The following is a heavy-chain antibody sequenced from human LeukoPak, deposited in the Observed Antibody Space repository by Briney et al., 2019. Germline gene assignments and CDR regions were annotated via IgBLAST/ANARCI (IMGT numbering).Heavy chain of an antibody. Sequence: GGSLRLSCAASGFTFSSYSMNWVRQAPGKGLEWVSSISSSSSYIYYADSVKGRFTISRDNAKNSLYLQMNSLRAEDTAVYYCASDRASSGWYKSPFDYWGQGTLVTVSS. CDR2: ISSSSSYI. J-gene: IGHJ4*02. CDR3: ASDRASSGWYKSPFDY. D-gene: IGHD6-19*01. CDR1: GFTFSSYS. V-gene: IGHV3-21*01.